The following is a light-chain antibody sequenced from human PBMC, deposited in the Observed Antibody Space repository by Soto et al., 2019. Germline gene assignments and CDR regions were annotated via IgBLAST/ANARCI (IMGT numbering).Light chain of an antibody. V-gene: IGKV1-27*01. Sequence: DIQMTQSPSSLSASVGDRVTITCRARQGISNYLAWYQQKPGKVPKLLIYAASTLQSGVPSRFSGSGSGTDFTLTISSLQPEDVATYYCQKYNSAPPFGQGTKVEIK. J-gene: IGKJ1*01. CDR2: AAS. CDR1: QGISNY. CDR3: QKYNSAPP.